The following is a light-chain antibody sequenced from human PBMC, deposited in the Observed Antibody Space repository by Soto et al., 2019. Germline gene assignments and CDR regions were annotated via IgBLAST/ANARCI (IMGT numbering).Light chain of an antibody. V-gene: IGKV1-17*02. CDR3: LQHNSYPNT. CDR1: QGIRTD. CDR2: ASS. J-gene: IGKJ2*01. Sequence: DIQMTQSRSSLSASVGDRVTLTCRARQGIRTDLGWYQQKPGKDPKRLMYASSRLQSGVPSRFSDSGSGTEFTLTIINLQPKDFATYYCLQHNSYPNTFDQGTKLEIK.